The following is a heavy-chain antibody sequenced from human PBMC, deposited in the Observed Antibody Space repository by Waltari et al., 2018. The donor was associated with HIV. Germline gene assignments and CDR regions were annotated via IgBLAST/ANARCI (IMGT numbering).Heavy chain of an antibody. D-gene: IGHD6-19*01. CDR2: LRPVIGTP. V-gene: IGHV1-69*04. Sequence: QVQLVQSGAEVKKPGSSVNVSCKPSVGTFSTYGISWLRQTPGQGLEWMGRLRPVIGTPKDAQNFQGRLTITSDKATATAYMDLDSLTSEDTAIYYCARDQYTSDSGCPGVWGQGTLVTVSS. J-gene: IGHJ4*02. CDR1: VGTFSTYG. CDR3: ARDQYTSDSGCPGV.